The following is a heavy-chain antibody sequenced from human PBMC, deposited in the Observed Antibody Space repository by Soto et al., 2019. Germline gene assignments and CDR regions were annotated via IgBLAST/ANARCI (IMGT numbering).Heavy chain of an antibody. CDR3: ARNSGYYDH. V-gene: IGHV4-4*02. Sequence: SETLSLTCAVSGGSISSSYWWSWVRQPPGKGLEWIGEIYHRGSTKYNPSLKSRVSISVDKSKNQFSLRLSSVTAADTAVYFCARNSGYYDHWGQGTLVTVSS. CDR2: IYHRGST. J-gene: IGHJ5*02. CDR1: GGSISSSYW. D-gene: IGHD3-22*01.